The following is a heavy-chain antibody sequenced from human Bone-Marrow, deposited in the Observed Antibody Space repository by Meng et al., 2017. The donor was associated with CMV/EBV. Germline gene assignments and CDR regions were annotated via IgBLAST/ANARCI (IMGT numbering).Heavy chain of an antibody. CDR1: GFTFSSYW. V-gene: IGHV3-7*01. Sequence: GESLKIACAACGFTFSSYWMSWVRQAPGKGLEWVANIKQDGSEKYYVDSVKGRFTISRDNAKNSLYLQMNSLRAEDTAVYYCARDRTRPYSSSAGGYYYGMDVWGQGTTVTVSS. CDR2: IKQDGSEK. J-gene: IGHJ6*02. CDR3: ARDRTRPYSSSAGGYYYGMDV. D-gene: IGHD6-6*01.